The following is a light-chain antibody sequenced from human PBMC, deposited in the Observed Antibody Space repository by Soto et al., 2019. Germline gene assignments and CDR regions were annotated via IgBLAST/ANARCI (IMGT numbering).Light chain of an antibody. CDR2: EVS. CDR3: TSYAGPDAHYA. Sequence: QSVLTQPPSASGSPGQSVTISCTGTSSDIGYYNYVSWYQQYPGKAPKLLIYEVSKRPSGVPDRFSGSKSGNTASLTVSGLQAADEADYHRTSYAGPDAHYAFGTGRKVTIL. J-gene: IGLJ1*01. CDR1: SSDIGYYNY. V-gene: IGLV2-8*01.